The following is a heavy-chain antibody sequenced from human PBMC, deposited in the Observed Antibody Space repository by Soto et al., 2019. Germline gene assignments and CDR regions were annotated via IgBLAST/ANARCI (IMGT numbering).Heavy chain of an antibody. V-gene: IGHV4-39*01. CDR1: GVSISGSRYY. Sequence: PSETLSLTCTVSGVSISGSRYYWGWIRQPPGRGLEWSGNIYYSGSTYYTPALKSRVTLSVDTSKNQFSLNLNSVTAADTAVYYCARGGIPPSGYGIAYAMDVWGQGTTVTVSS. CDR2: IYYSGST. J-gene: IGHJ6*02. D-gene: IGHD1-26*01. CDR3: ARGGIPPSGYGIAYAMDV.